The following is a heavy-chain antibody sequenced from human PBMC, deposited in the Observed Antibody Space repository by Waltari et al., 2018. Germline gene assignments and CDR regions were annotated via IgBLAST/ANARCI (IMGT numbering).Heavy chain of an antibody. J-gene: IGHJ5*02. CDR1: GGSISSGSYY. D-gene: IGHD6-13*01. V-gene: IGHV4-61*02. CDR2: IYTSVIT. CDR3: ARVSYSNSPFDP. Sequence: QVQLQESGPGLVKPSQTLSLTCTVSGGSISSGSYYWSWIRQPAGKGLEWIGRIYTSVITNYNPSLKSRVTISVDTSKNQFSLKLSSVTAADTAVYYCARVSYSNSPFDPWGQGTLVTVSS.